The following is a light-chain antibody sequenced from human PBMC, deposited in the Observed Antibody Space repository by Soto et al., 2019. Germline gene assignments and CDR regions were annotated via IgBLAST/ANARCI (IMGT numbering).Light chain of an antibody. J-gene: IGLJ1*01. CDR2: DVS. V-gene: IGLV2-14*03. CDR3: SSYTSSSTHV. CDR1: SSDVGAYNF. Sequence: QSVLTQPASVSGSPGQSITISCTGTSSDVGAYNFVSWYQQHPGKVPKLMIFDVSSRPSGVSDRFSGSKSGNTASLTISGLQAEDEGAYYCSSYTSSSTHVFGSGTKVTVL.